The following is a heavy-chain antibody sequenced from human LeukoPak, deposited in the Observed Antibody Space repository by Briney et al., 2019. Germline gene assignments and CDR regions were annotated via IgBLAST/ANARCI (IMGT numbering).Heavy chain of an antibody. J-gene: IGHJ4*02. V-gene: IGHV4-39*01. Sequence: KTSETLSLTCTVSGGSISSSSYYWGWIRQPPGKGLEWIGSIYYSGSTYYNPSLKSRVTISVDTSKNQFSLKLSSVTAADTAVYYCARLSQQTIAFGYWGQGTLVTVSS. CDR2: IYYSGST. D-gene: IGHD1-1*01. CDR3: ARLSQQTIAFGY. CDR1: GGSISSSSYY.